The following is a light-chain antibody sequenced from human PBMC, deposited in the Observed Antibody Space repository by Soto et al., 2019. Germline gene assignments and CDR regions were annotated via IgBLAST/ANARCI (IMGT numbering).Light chain of an antibody. V-gene: IGLV1-44*01. CDR3: ATWDDSLNGL. CDR2: SDN. CDR1: NSNIGSHT. Sequence: QSVLTQPPSASGTPGQRVTISCSGSNSNIGSHTVNWYQHLPGTAPKLLIYSDNQRPSGVPDRFSGSKSGTSASLAISGLQSEDEADYYCATWDDSLNGLFGGGTKLTVL. J-gene: IGLJ2*01.